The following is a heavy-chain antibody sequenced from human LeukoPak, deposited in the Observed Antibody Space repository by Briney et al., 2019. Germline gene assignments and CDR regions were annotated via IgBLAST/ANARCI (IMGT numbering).Heavy chain of an antibody. CDR3: AKDFGSSYYGSGTVWEIDY. Sequence: GGSLRLSCAASGFTFSSYSMNWVRQAPGKGLEWVSGISWNSGSIGYADSVRGRFTISRDNAKNSLYLQMNSLRAEDTALYYCAKDFGSSYYGSGTVWEIDYWGQGTLVTVSS. CDR1: GFTFSSYS. CDR2: ISWNSGSI. J-gene: IGHJ4*02. V-gene: IGHV3-9*01. D-gene: IGHD3-10*01.